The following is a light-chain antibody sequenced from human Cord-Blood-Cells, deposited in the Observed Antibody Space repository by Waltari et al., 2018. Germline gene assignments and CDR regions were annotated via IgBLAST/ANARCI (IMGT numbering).Light chain of an antibody. CDR3: SSYTSSSTLVV. Sequence: QSALTQPASVSGSPGQSITISCTGTSSDVGGYTYVSWYQQHPGKAPKHMIYDVSNRPSGVSNRFSGSKSGNTASLTISGLQAEDEADYYCSSYTSSSTLVVFGGGTKLTVL. CDR1: SSDVGGYTY. V-gene: IGLV2-14*01. CDR2: DVS. J-gene: IGLJ2*01.